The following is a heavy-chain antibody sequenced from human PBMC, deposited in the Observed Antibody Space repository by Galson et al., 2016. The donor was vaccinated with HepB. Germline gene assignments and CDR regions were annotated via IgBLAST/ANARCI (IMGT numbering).Heavy chain of an antibody. J-gene: IGHJ4*02. D-gene: IGHD2-21*01. CDR1: GFTFSNFG. CDR3: ARDIPGVSYFDY. V-gene: IGHV3-48*01. Sequence: SLRLSCAASGFTFSNFGMSWVRQAPGTGLEWISYIGSGRNTIYYADSVKGRFTISRDNAKNSLSLQMNSLSAEDTAVYYCARDIPGVSYFDYWGQGTLVTVSS. CDR2: IGSGRNTI.